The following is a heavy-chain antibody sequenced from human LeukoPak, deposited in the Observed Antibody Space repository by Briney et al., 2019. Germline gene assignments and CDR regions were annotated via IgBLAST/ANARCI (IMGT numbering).Heavy chain of an antibody. Sequence: GGSLRLSCAASRFSFSSYSMNWVRQAPGKGLEWVSYINSGGSAIYYADSVKGRFTISGDNAKNSLYLQMNSLRADDTAVYYCARGGSYVHYWGQGTLVTVSS. CDR1: RFSFSSYS. D-gene: IGHD1-26*01. V-gene: IGHV3-48*04. CDR2: INSGGSAI. J-gene: IGHJ4*02. CDR3: ARGGSYVHY.